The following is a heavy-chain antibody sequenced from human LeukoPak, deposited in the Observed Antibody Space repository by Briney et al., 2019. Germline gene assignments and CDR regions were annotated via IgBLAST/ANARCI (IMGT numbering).Heavy chain of an antibody. CDR2: IYYSGST. CDR3: ARVGDDGSGSYYIVG. D-gene: IGHD3-10*01. J-gene: IGHJ4*02. Sequence: SETLSLTCTVSGGSISSYYWSWIRQPPGKGLEWIGYIYYSGSTNYNPSLKSRVTISLDTSKNQFSLKLSSVTAADTAVYYCARVGDDGSGSYYIVGWGQGTLVTVSS. V-gene: IGHV4-59*01. CDR1: GGSISSYY.